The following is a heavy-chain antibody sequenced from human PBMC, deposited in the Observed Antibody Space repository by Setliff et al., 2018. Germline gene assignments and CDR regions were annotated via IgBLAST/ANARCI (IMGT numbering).Heavy chain of an antibody. D-gene: IGHD1-1*01. V-gene: IGHV1-69-2*01. J-gene: IGHJ4*02. CDR1: GYSFSDFY. Sequence: ASVKVSCKASGYSFSDFYMHWVRQVPGEGLEALGRIDPRDDFTVYAERFKDRLTADTSTDTSYMGMSSLRFEDTAVYYCAIDYGPTGTPYHWGQGTPVTVSS. CDR3: AIDYGPTGTPYH. CDR2: IDPRDDFT.